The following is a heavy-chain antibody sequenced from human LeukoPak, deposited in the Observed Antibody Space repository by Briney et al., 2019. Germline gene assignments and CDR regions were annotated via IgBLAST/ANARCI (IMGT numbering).Heavy chain of an antibody. V-gene: IGHV3-7*03. CDR3: ARHGASSSGWYGWFDP. D-gene: IGHD6-19*01. J-gene: IGHJ5*02. Sequence: GGSLRLSCAASGFTFSSCWMSWVRQAPGKGLEWVANIKQDGSEKYYVDSVKGRFTISRDNAKNSLYLQMNSLRAEDTAVYYCARHGASSSGWYGWFDPWGQGTLVTVSS. CDR1: GFTFSSCW. CDR2: IKQDGSEK.